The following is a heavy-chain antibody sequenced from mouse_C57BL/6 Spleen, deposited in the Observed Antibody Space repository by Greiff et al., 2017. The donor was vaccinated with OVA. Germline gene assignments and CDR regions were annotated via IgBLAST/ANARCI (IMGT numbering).Heavy chain of an antibody. CDR2: IWRGGST. Sequence: VQLVESGPGLVQPSQSLSITCTVSGFSLTSYGVHWVRPSPGKGLEWLGVIWRGGSTDYNAAFMSRLSITKDNSKSQVFFKMNSLQADDTAIYYCAKKDDYDGTWFAYWGQGTLVTVSA. CDR3: AKKDDYDGTWFAY. D-gene: IGHD2-4*01. V-gene: IGHV2-5*01. J-gene: IGHJ3*01. CDR1: GFSLTSYG.